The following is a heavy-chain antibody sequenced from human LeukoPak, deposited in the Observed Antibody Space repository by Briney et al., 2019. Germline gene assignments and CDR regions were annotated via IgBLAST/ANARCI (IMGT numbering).Heavy chain of an antibody. J-gene: IGHJ1*01. CDR2: IYYSGRT. Sequence: TSETLSLTCSVSGDSVSRSDSYWDWIRQPPGKGLEWIGTIYYSGRTYYSPSLKSRVTMSVDPSSNQFSLNLRSVTAADTALYYCARRRYYDGSGYLEWGQGTLLSVSS. V-gene: IGHV4-39*01. D-gene: IGHD3-22*01. CDR3: ARRRYYDGSGYLE. CDR1: GDSVSRSDSY.